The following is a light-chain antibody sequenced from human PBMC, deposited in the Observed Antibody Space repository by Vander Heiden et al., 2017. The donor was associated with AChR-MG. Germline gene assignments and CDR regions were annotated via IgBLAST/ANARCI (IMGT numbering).Light chain of an antibody. CDR3: QGWDGISDHAV. CDR2: AET. V-gene: IGLV3-21*02. CDR1: CIGRQN. Sequence: SSALTPHPPVSLAPGQTARLTCGGHCIGRQNVPWHPQRPGQAPVLVAYAETDRPSGIPERFSGSNYGNTATLTIGRVGGGDEADYYCQGWDGISDHAVFGGGTKLTVL. J-gene: IGLJ3*02.